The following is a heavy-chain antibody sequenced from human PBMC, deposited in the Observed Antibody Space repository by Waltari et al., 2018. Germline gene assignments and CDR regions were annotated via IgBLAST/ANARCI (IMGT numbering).Heavy chain of an antibody. CDR2: INPGGGST. J-gene: IGHJ2*01. V-gene: IGHV1-46*03. CDR1: GYTFTSYY. Sequence: QVQLVQSGAEVKKPGASVKVSCKASGYTFTSYYMHWVRQAPGQGLEWMGIINPGGGSTSYAQKFQGRVTMTRDTSTSTVYMELSSLRSEDTAVYYCARELVPAAPGGTDWYFDLWGRGTLVTVSS. CDR3: ARELVPAAPGGTDWYFDL. D-gene: IGHD2-2*01.